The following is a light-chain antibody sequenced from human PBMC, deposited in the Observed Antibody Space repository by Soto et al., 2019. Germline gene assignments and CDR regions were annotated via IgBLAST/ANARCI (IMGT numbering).Light chain of an antibody. CDR3: QQVNSYPIT. J-gene: IGKJ5*01. Sequence: DIQFTQSPSSLSSSVLYIFTITFLSSQGIRNYLAWYQQKPGRAPKLLIYIASTLQSGVPSRFSGSYSGTEFTLTITSLQPEDFATYYCQQVNSYPITFGQGTRLEIK. V-gene: IGKV1-9*01. CDR1: QGIRNY. CDR2: IAS.